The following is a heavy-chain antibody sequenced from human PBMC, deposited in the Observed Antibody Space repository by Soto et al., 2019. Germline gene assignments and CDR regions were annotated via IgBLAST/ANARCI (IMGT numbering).Heavy chain of an antibody. Sequence: ASVKVSCKASGYTFTSYDINWVRQATGQGLEWMGWMNPNSGNTGYAQKFQGRVTMTRNTSISTAYMELSSLRSEDTAVYYCAREKSYDFWSGHHYYYYGMDVWGQGTTVTVS. CDR3: AREKSYDFWSGHHYYYYGMDV. D-gene: IGHD3-3*01. CDR2: MNPNSGNT. CDR1: GYTFTSYD. J-gene: IGHJ6*02. V-gene: IGHV1-8*01.